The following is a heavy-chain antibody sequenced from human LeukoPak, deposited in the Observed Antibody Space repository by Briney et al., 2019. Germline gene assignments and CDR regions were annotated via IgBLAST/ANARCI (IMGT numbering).Heavy chain of an antibody. Sequence: SETLSLTCIVSGGSISSTNYYWGWIRQSPGMGLEWIGSIYYIGSTYYNPSLKNRVTISVDTSKNQFSLELSSVTAADTAVYYCARQGAGYGDYAHWGQGTLVTVSS. J-gene: IGHJ4*02. CDR2: IYYIGST. CDR1: GGSISSTNYY. V-gene: IGHV4-39*01. CDR3: ARQGAGYGDYAH. D-gene: IGHD4-17*01.